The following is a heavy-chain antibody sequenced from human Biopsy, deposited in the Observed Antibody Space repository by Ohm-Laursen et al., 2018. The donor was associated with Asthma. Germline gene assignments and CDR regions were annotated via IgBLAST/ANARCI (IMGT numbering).Heavy chain of an antibody. CDR2: ISVYNGNT. V-gene: IGHV1-18*01. CDR1: GYTFNSAG. D-gene: IGHD3-10*01. Sequence: GASVKVSCKTSGYTFNSAGITWVRQAPGQGLEWMGWISVYNGNTKVAQKLQDRVTMITDTSTGTAYMELRSLRSDDTAVYFCARAVDYSHYYGIDVWGQGTTVTV. CDR3: ARAVDYSHYYGIDV. J-gene: IGHJ6*02.